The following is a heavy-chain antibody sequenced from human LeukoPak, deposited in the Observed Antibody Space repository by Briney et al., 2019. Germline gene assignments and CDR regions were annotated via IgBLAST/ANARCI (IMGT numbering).Heavy chain of an antibody. D-gene: IGHD6-6*01. V-gene: IGHV5-51*01. CDR3: ARHIHSSSSPADY. CDR1: GSSFTSYW. CDR2: IYTGESET. J-gene: IGHJ4*02. Sequence: GXXPQISCQGSGSSFTSYWIGWVRQLPGKGLEWMGIIYTGESETRYSPSFQGQVTISADKSITTAYLQWSSLKASDTAMYYCARHIHSSSSPADYWGQGTLVTVSS.